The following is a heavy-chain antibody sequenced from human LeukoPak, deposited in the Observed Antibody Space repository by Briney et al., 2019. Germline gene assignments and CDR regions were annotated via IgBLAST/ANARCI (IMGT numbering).Heavy chain of an antibody. Sequence: SKTLSLTCAVYGGSFSGYYWSWIRQPPGKGLEWIGEINHSGSTNYNPSLKSRVTVSVDTSKNQFSLKLSSVTAADTAVYYCARAYGSGNYYHFDYWGQGTLVTVSS. CDR2: INHSGST. CDR3: ARAYGSGNYYHFDY. J-gene: IGHJ4*02. CDR1: GGSFSGYY. D-gene: IGHD3-10*01. V-gene: IGHV4-34*01.